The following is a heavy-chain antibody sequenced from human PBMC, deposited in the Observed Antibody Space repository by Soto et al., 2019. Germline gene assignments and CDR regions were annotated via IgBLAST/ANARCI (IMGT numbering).Heavy chain of an antibody. CDR1: GYTFTRYG. CDR3: ARSNGGYCSGGSCFNQNYYYYGMDV. CDR2: ISAYNGNT. Sequence: GASVKVSCKGAGYTFTRYGISWGRQAPGQGLEWMGWISAYNGNTNYAQKLQGRVTMTTDTSTSTAYMELSSLRSEDTAVYYCARSNGGYCSGGSCFNQNYYYYGMDVWGQGTTVTVSS. J-gene: IGHJ6*02. V-gene: IGHV1-18*01. D-gene: IGHD2-15*01.